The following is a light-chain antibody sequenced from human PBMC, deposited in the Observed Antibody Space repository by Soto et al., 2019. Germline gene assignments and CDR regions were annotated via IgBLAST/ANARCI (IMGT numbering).Light chain of an antibody. CDR2: KAA. J-gene: IGKJ1*01. V-gene: IGKV1-5*03. CDR3: QQYNSYPRT. Sequence: DIQMTQSPSTLSASVGDRVTITCRASQSISSWLAWYQQKAGKAPKLLIYKAASLESGVPSRFSGSGSRTDFTPTISGLQPDDFANYYCQQYNSYPRTFGQGTKVEIK. CDR1: QSISSW.